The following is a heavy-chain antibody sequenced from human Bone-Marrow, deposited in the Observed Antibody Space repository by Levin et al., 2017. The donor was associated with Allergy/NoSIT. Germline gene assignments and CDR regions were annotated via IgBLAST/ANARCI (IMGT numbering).Heavy chain of an antibody. V-gene: IGHV3-33*01. D-gene: IGHD1-26*01. Sequence: GESLKISCAASGFTFSSFGFHWVRQAPGKGLEWVALIMYDGSDKFYADSVKGRFTISRDSSKSTVYLQMNSLKPEDAAVYYCARDPNRIGWDFDYWGQGTLVTVSS. CDR2: IMYDGSDK. J-gene: IGHJ4*02. CDR3: ARDPNRIGWDFDY. CDR1: GFTFSSFG.